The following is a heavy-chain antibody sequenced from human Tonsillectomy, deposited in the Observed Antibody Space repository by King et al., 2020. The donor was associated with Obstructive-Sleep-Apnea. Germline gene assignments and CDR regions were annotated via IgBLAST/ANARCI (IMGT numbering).Heavy chain of an antibody. D-gene: IGHD3-9*01. CDR2: MKQDGGEK. CDR1: RFTFSSYW. CDR3: ARDLTDAFDI. V-gene: IGHV3-7*01. Sequence: VQLVESGGGLVQPGGSLRLSCAASRFTFSSYWLSWVRQAPGKGLEWVANMKQDGGEKYYVDSGKGRFTISRDNAKNSLSLQMNSLRAEDTAVYYCARDLTDAFDIWGQGTMVTVSS. J-gene: IGHJ3*02.